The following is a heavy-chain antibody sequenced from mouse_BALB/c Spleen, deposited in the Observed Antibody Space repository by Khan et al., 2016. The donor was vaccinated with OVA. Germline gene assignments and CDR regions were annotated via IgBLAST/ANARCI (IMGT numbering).Heavy chain of an antibody. CDR1: GYSLPSDYA. CDR2: ISYRCGT. J-gene: IGHJ3*01. CDR3: ARWFAY. Sequence: DVQLQESGPCLVKPSQSLSLTCPVTGYSLPSDYACNWIRQFPGNKLEWMVYISYRCGTSYLPSHKSRISITRDTSKNQFFLQLNSMTTEDSATYYCARWFAYGGQGTLVTVS. V-gene: IGHV3-2*02.